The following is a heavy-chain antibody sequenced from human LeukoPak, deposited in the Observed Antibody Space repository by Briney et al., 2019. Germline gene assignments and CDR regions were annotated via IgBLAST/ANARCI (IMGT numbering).Heavy chain of an antibody. D-gene: IGHD6-19*01. V-gene: IGHV1-46*01. CDR1: GYTFTSYY. CDR3: ARAGYSSGWYQNLVYYYYYYMDV. CDR2: INPSGGST. J-gene: IGHJ6*03. Sequence: ASVKVSCKASGYTFTSYYMHWVRQAPGQGLEWMGIINPSGGSTSYAQKFQGRVTITRNTSISTAYMELSSLRSEDTAVYYCARAGYSSGWYQNLVYYYYYYMDVWGKGTTVTVSS.